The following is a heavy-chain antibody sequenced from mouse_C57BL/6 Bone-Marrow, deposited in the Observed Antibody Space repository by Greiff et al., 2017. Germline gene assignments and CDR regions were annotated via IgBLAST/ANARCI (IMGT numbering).Heavy chain of an antibody. CDR1: GYTFTDHT. CDR3: ARDYYGSTWYFDV. D-gene: IGHD1-1*01. Sequence: VQLQQSDAELVKPGASVKISCKVSGYTFTDHTIHWMKQRPEQGLEWIGYIYPRDGSTKYNEKFKGKATLTADKSSSTAYMQLNSLTSEDSAVHFCARDYYGSTWYFDVWGTGTTVTVSS. J-gene: IGHJ1*03. V-gene: IGHV1-78*01. CDR2: IYPRDGST.